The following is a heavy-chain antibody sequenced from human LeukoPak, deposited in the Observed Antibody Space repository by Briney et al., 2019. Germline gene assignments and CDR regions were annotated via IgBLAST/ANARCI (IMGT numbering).Heavy chain of an antibody. Sequence: LETLSLTCPASGGSLSSFYWGWIRQPAREGLEWVWGIYTSGSTNYNPSLKSRVTMSVDTSKNQFSLKLSSVTAADTAVYYCARAGRSYQLLPYYYYGMDVWGQGTTVTVSS. D-gene: IGHD2-2*01. CDR3: ARAGRSYQLLPYYYYGMDV. V-gene: IGHV4-4*07. CDR1: GGSLSSFY. CDR2: IYTSGST. J-gene: IGHJ6*02.